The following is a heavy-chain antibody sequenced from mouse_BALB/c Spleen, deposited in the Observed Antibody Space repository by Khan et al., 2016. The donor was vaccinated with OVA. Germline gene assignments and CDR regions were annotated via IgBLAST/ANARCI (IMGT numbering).Heavy chain of an antibody. V-gene: IGHV1-18*01. D-gene: IGHD3-3*01. Sequence: VQLKQSGPELMKPGASVKISCKTSGYTFPEYTVHWVKQSLGKSLDWIGVINPKNGGTAYNQKFKGKATLTVDKSSSTAYMEFRSLTSDDSAVYYCARDAGRYWGQGTSVTVAS. CDR3: ARDAGRY. CDR2: INPKNGGT. J-gene: IGHJ4*01. CDR1: GYTFPEYT.